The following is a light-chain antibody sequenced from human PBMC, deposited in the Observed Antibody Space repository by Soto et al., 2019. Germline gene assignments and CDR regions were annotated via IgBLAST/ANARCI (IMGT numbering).Light chain of an antibody. CDR2: DAS. V-gene: IGKV1-6*01. J-gene: IGKJ1*01. CDR1: QGIRND. CDR3: LQDYNYPWT. Sequence: IQMTQSPSSLSASVGDRVTSTCRASQGIRNDLGWYQQKPGKAPKLLIYDASSLESGVPSRFSGSGSGTDFTLTISSLQPEDFATYYCLQDYNYPWTFGQGTKVDIK.